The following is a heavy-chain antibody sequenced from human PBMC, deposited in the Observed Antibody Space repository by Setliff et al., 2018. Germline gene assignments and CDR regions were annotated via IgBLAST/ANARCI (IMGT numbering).Heavy chain of an antibody. D-gene: IGHD5-18*01. CDR3: AREGVDTRSSTDYRYYMDV. Sequence: ASVKVSCKASGGTFSSYGISWVRQAPGQGLEWLGGTIPNFGTTNYAQEFQGRVTIITDESTSTAYMELSGLRFEDTAVYYCAREGVDTRSSTDYRYYMDVWGKGTTVTVSS. CDR2: TIPNFGTT. CDR1: GGTFSSYG. V-gene: IGHV1-69*05. J-gene: IGHJ6*03.